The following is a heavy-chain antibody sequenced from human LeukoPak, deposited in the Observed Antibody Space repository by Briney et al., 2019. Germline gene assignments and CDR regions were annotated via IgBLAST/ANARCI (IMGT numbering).Heavy chain of an antibody. CDR3: AAGFRSEFIYFYLHV. CDR2: LYMAGES. V-gene: IGHV3-53*03. Sequence: PGGSLRLSCAVSGLSVADTYMAWVRQTPGKGLEWVATLYMAGESYYADSVRSRFNISRDNSENTLYLQMTTLRDDDTAIYYCAAGFRSEFIYFYLHVWGKGTPVTVSS. CDR1: GLSVADTY. J-gene: IGHJ6*03. D-gene: IGHD1-14*01.